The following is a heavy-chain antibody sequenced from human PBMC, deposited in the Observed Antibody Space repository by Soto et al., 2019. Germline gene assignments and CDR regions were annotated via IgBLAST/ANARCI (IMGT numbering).Heavy chain of an antibody. J-gene: IGHJ5*02. CDR1: GFTFSSYA. V-gene: IGHV3-23*01. Sequence: GGSLRLSCAASGFTFSSYAMSWVRQAPGKGLEWVSTISGSGGSTYYADSVKGRFTISRDNSKNTLYLQVNSLRAEDTAVYYCAKDRTTTGTTVRFDPWGQGTLVTVFS. CDR3: AKDRTTTGTTVRFDP. D-gene: IGHD1-1*01. CDR2: ISGSGGST.